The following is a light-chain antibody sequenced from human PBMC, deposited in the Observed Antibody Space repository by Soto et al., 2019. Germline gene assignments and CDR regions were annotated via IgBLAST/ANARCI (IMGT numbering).Light chain of an antibody. CDR1: QSVLDRSNNKNY. CDR3: HQYNTSPQT. J-gene: IGKJ1*01. CDR2: WAS. Sequence: DIVLTQSPDSLAVSLGERATIICKSSQSVLDRSNNKNYLAWYQQKPGQPPKMLIYWASTRESGVPDRFSGSGSGTDFTLTISGLQSEDVAVYLCHQYNTSPQTFGQGTTVEIK. V-gene: IGKV4-1*01.